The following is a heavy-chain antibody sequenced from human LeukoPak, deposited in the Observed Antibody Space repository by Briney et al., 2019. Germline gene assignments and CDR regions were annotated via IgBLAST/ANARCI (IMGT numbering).Heavy chain of an antibody. V-gene: IGHV3-7*01. CDR2: IKQDGSEK. D-gene: IGHD2-21*02. CDR3: ARERLAYCGGDCYGGVYYYYYGMDV. Sequence: GGSLRLSCAASGFTFSSYAMSWVRQAPGKGLEWVANIKQDGSEKYYVDSVKGRFTISRDNAKNSLYLQMNSLRAEDTAVYYCARERLAYCGGDCYGGVYYYYYGMDVWGQGTTVTVSS. J-gene: IGHJ6*02. CDR1: GFTFSSYA.